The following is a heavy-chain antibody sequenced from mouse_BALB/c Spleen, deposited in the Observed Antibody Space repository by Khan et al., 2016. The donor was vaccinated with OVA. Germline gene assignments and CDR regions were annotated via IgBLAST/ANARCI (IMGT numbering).Heavy chain of an antibody. CDR1: GYSITSDFA. D-gene: IGHD1-1*01. CDR2: ISSTGST. V-gene: IGHV3-2*02. Sequence: VQLQQSGPGLVKPSQSLSLTCTVTGYSITSDFAWNWIRQFPGNKLEWMGYISSTGSTSYSPSLKSRISITRAPSKNQFFLHLNSVTTEETATYYRARSRYQRESYGMGYWGQGTSVTVSS. J-gene: IGHJ4*01. CDR3: ARSRYQRESYGMGY.